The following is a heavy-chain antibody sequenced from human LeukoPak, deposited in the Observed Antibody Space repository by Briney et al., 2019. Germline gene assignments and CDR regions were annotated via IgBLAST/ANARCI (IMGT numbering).Heavy chain of an antibody. CDR2: ISGSGGST. Sequence: PGGTLRLSCAASGFTFSDYGMNWVRQAPGKGLEWVSSISGSGGSTYYADSVKGRFTISRDNAKNSLYLQMNSLRAEDTAVYYCARDLGYSSGPNYWGQGTRVTVSS. V-gene: IGHV3-23*01. D-gene: IGHD6-19*01. CDR1: GFTFSDYG. CDR3: ARDLGYSSGPNY. J-gene: IGHJ4*02.